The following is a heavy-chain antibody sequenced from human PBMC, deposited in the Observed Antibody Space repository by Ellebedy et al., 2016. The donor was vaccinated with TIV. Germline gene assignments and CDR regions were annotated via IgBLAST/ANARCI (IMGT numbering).Heavy chain of an antibody. V-gene: IGHV1-2*02. D-gene: IGHD4-17*01. CDR1: GYTFTGYY. CDR2: INPNSGGT. Sequence: ASVKVSCXASGYTFTGYYMHWVRQAPGQGLEWMGWINPNSGGTNYAQKLQGRVTMTTDTSTSTAYMELRSLRSDDTAVYYCVGGCYGDYECDPWGQGTLVTVSS. J-gene: IGHJ5*02. CDR3: VGGCYGDYECDP.